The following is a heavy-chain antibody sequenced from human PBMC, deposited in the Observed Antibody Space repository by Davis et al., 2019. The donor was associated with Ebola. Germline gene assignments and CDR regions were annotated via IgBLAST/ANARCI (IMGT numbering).Heavy chain of an antibody. CDR1: GFTFSSYE. J-gene: IGHJ5*02. D-gene: IGHD3-3*01. Sequence: GGSLRLSCAASGFTFSSYEMNWVRQAPGKGLEWVSYIISSGSTIYYADSVKGRFIISRDNAKNSLYLQMNSLRAEDTAVYYCARGGTKPTIFGVVTGNWFDPWGQGTLVTVSS. CDR2: IISSGSTI. V-gene: IGHV3-48*03. CDR3: ARGGTKPTIFGVVTGNWFDP.